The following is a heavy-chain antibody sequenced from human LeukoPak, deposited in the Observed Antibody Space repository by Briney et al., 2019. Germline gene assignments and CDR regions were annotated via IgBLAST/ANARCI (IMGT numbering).Heavy chain of an antibody. D-gene: IGHD1-26*01. CDR1: GYTFTSYD. CDR3: AREGSDY. J-gene: IGHJ4*02. Sequence: ASVKVSCKASGYTFTSYDINWVRQATGQGLEWMGWMNPNSGNTGYAQKFQGRVSITINTSISTAYMELSSLRSEDMAVYYCAREGSDYWGQGTLVTVSS. V-gene: IGHV1-8*01. CDR2: MNPNSGNT.